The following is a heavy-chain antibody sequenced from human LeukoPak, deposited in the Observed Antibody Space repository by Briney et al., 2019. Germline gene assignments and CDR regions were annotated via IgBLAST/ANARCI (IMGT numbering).Heavy chain of an antibody. CDR1: GFTLTTYG. Sequence: GGSLRLSCVGSGFTLTTYGMSWVRQAPGKGLEWVSSISGSADSTYHGDSVKGRFTISRDNSKNTLYLQMNSLRHEDTAVYYCAKHYFASGSNLCMDVWGKGTTVTISS. CDR3: AKHYFASGSNLCMDV. J-gene: IGHJ6*03. CDR2: ISGSADST. D-gene: IGHD3-10*01. V-gene: IGHV3-23*01.